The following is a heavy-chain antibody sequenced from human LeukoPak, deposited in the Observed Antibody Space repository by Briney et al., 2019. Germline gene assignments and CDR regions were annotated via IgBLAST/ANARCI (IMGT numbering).Heavy chain of an antibody. Sequence: ASVTVSCKASGYTFTSHDINWVRQAAGQAPEWIGWVSGNSGDTGYAQKFQGRVTITKSTSINTAYMELSSLRSDDTAVYYCTRHTSPTFDYWGLGTLVTVSS. J-gene: IGHJ4*02. V-gene: IGHV1-8*01. CDR3: TRHTSPTFDY. D-gene: IGHD2-2*01. CDR1: GYTFTSHD. CDR2: VSGNSGDT.